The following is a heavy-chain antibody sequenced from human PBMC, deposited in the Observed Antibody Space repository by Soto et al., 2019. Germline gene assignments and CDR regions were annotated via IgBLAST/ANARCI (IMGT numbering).Heavy chain of an antibody. CDR2: VYYSGST. Sequence: PSETLSLTCTVSGGPIRSDHYYWGWIRQPPGKGLEWIGSVYYSGSTYYDPSLKSRVTISVDTSKNQFSLKLTSVTAADTAVYYCVRQGIFGVVIYFDYWGLGTLVTVSS. J-gene: IGHJ4*02. V-gene: IGHV4-39*01. CDR1: GGPIRSDHYY. CDR3: VRQGIFGVVIYFDY. D-gene: IGHD3-3*01.